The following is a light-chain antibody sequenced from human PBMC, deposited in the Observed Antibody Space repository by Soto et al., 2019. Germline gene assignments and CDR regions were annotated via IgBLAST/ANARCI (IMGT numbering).Light chain of an antibody. V-gene: IGKV3-15*01. Sequence: EKVMTQSPATLSVSPGERATLSCRASQSVSSNLAWYQQKPGQAPRLLIYGASTRATGIPARFSGSGSGTEFTLTISSLQSEDFAVYYCQQDNNWPPYTFDQGTKLEIK. CDR2: GAS. J-gene: IGKJ2*01. CDR3: QQDNNWPPYT. CDR1: QSVSSN.